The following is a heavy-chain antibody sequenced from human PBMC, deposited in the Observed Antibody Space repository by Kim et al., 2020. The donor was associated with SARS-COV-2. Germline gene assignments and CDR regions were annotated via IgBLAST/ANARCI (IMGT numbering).Heavy chain of an antibody. J-gene: IGHJ4*02. CDR2: DT. D-gene: IGHD4-17*01. V-gene: IGHV5-51*01. CDR3: ARPTVTYFDY. Sequence: DTRYSPSFQGQVTISADKSISTAYLQWSSLKASDTAMYYCARPTVTYFDYWGQGTLVTVSS.